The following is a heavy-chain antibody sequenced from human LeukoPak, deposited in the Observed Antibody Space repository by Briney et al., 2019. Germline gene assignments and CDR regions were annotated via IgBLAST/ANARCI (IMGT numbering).Heavy chain of an antibody. V-gene: IGHV3-48*03. D-gene: IGHD6-19*01. CDR3: ARVQRGIAVALDY. Sequence: GGSLRLSCAASGFTFRSYEMNCVREAPGKGRECGTYISTTGSSIYYADSVKGRFTISRDNVKNLLYLQMNSLRAEDTAVYYCARVQRGIAVALDYWGQGTLATVSS. CDR1: GFTFRSYE. J-gene: IGHJ4*02. CDR2: ISTTGSSI.